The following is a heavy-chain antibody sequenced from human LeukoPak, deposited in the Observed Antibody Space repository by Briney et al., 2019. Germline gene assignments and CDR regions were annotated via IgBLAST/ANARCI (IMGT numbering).Heavy chain of an antibody. V-gene: IGHV3-23*01. J-gene: IGHJ4*02. CDR1: GFTFSSTT. D-gene: IGHD6-13*01. Sequence: PGGSLRLSRVASGFTFSSTTMGWVRQAPGRGLEWVSSITAIDGRTYYADSVRGRFTISRDNSKNTVYLQPNSLRAGDTVIYYCPKDRRGPAAGTWYFDSWGQGTLVTVSS. CDR2: ITAIDGRT. CDR3: PKDRRGPAAGTWYFDS.